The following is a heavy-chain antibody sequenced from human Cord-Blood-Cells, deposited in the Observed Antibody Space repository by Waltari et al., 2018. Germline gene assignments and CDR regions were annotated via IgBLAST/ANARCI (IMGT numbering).Heavy chain of an antibody. J-gene: IGHJ4*02. Sequence: QVQLQESGPGLVKPSETLSLTCTVSGGSISRYYWSWIRQPPGKGLEWIGYIYYSGSTNYNPSLKSRVTISVDTSKNQFSLKLSSVTAADTAVYYCARGRSRSFDYWGQGTLVTVSS. CDR2: IYYSGST. CDR3: ARGRSRSFDY. V-gene: IGHV4-59*01. D-gene: IGHD6-13*01. CDR1: GGSISRYY.